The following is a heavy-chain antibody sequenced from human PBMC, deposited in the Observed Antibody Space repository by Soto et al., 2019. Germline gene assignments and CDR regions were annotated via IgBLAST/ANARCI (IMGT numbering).Heavy chain of an antibody. V-gene: IGHV4-4*07. CDR1: GGSISSYY. D-gene: IGHD5-12*01. Sequence: PSETLSLTSHASGGSISSYYWSWIRQPAGKGLGWIGRIYTSGNTNYNPSLKGRVTMSGDRSKNQFSLKLSSVAAADTAVYYCARDVIGGNGRAFDPWGQGTLVTVSS. CDR3: ARDVIGGNGRAFDP. J-gene: IGHJ5*02. CDR2: IYTSGNT.